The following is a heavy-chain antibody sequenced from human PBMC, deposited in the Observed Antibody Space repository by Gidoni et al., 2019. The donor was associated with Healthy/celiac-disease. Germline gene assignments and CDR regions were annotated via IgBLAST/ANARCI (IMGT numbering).Heavy chain of an antibody. CDR2: IYPGDSDT. CDR3: ARRGFWSGYPFDY. J-gene: IGHJ4*02. CDR1: GYRFTSYW. D-gene: IGHD3-3*01. Sequence: VQLVQSGAAVKQPGESLQLSCKGSGYRFTSYWIGWVRQRPGKGLEWMGIIYPGDSDTRYSPSFQGQVTISADKSISTAYLQWSSLKASDTAMYYCARRGFWSGYPFDYWGQGTLVTVSS. V-gene: IGHV5-51*01.